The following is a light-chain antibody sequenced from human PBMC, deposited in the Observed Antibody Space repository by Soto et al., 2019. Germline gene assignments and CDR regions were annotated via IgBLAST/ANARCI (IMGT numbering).Light chain of an antibody. CDR1: TTDIDNYDS. CDR2: EVR. J-gene: IGLJ2*01. CDR3: SSYTTTYTWV. Sequence: QSVLTQPHSVSGSPGQSVTISYTATTTDIDNYDSVSWYQQHPGKAPKLIIFEVRNRPSGVSNRFSGSKSGNTASLTISGLQAEDEADYYCSSYTTTYTWVFGGGTKLTVL. V-gene: IGLV2-14*01.